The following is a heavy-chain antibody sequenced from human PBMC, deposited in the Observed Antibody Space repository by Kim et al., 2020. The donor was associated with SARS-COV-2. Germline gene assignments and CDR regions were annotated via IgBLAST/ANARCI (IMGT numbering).Heavy chain of an antibody. CDR3: ARDRGSGSYGY. J-gene: IGHJ4*02. CDR1: GGSISSYY. Sequence: SETLSLTCTVSGGSISSYYWSWIRQPPGKGLEWIGYIYYSGSTNYNPSLKSRVTISVDTSKNQFSLKLSSVTAADTAVYYCARDRGSGSYGYWGQGTLVTVSS. V-gene: IGHV4-59*01. D-gene: IGHD1-26*01. CDR2: IYYSGST.